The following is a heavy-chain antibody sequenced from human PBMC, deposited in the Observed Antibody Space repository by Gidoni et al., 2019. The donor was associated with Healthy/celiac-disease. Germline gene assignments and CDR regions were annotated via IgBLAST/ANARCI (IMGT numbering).Heavy chain of an antibody. D-gene: IGHD6-13*01. V-gene: IGHV3-30-3*01. Sequence: QVQLVESGGGVVQPGRSLRLSCAASGFTFSSNTLHWVRQAPRKGLEWVAVISYDGNNKYYADSVKGRFTISRDNSKNTLYLQMNSLRAEDTAVYYCARDRVVIAAAAAGPWEYFQHWGQGTLVTVSS. CDR3: ARDRVVIAAAAAGPWEYFQH. CDR1: GFTFSSNT. CDR2: ISYDGNNK. J-gene: IGHJ1*01.